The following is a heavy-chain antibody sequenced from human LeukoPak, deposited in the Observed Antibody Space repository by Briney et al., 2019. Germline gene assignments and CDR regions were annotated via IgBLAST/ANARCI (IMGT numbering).Heavy chain of an antibody. V-gene: IGHV3-11*01. J-gene: IGHJ5*02. Sequence: GGSLRLSCAASGYTFSDYYMTWIRQAPGKGLEWLSYISSGGSVTHYADFVKGRFTISRDNAKDSLYLQMNNLRVEDTAVYYCARDRGSCTGGSCYGLVGDNWLDPWGQGTLVTVSS. CDR3: ARDRGSCTGGSCYGLVGDNWLDP. D-gene: IGHD2-15*01. CDR2: ISSGGSVT. CDR1: GYTFSDYY.